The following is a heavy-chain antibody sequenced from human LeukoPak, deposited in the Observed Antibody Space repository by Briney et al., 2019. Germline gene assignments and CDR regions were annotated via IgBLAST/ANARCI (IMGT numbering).Heavy chain of an antibody. J-gene: IGHJ6*03. CDR3: ARLAYCSNDVCYSNYYYSMDV. Sequence: GESLKISCKGSGYTFSSYWIGWVRQMPGKGLEWMGIVYPDDSDTRYSPSFQGQVTISADKSISTAYLQWSSLKASDTAMYYCARLAYCSNDVCYSNYYYSMDVWGKGTTVTVSS. D-gene: IGHD2-8*01. V-gene: IGHV5-51*01. CDR1: GYTFSSYW. CDR2: VYPDDSDT.